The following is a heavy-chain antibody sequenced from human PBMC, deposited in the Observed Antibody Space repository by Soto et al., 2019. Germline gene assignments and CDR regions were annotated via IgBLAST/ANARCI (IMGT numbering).Heavy chain of an antibody. D-gene: IGHD5-12*01. V-gene: IGHV1-2*02. Sequence: ASVKVSCKASGYTFTGHYVHWVRQAPEQGPEWMGEIGPESGATRYAQKFQGRVTMTRDMSITTVYMELNNLSPDDTAVYYCGRGRSGQIVVFYWGQGTPVTVSS. CDR2: IGPESGAT. CDR1: GYTFTGHY. CDR3: GRGRSGQIVVFY. J-gene: IGHJ4*02.